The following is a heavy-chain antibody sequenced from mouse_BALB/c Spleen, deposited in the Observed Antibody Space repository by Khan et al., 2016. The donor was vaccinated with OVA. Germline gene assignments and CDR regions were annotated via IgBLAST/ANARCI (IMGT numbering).Heavy chain of an antibody. J-gene: IGHJ1*01. CDR3: ARNRDGGSYWYFDV. CDR2: IWVGGST. V-gene: IGHV2-6-4*01. D-gene: IGHD3-3*01. CDR1: AFSLSRYS. Sequence: VQLQESGPGLVAPSQSLSITCTVSAFSLSRYSVHWVRQPPGKGLEWLGMIWVGGSTDYNSALKSRLSISKDNSKSQVFLKTNSLQTDDTGMYYCARNRDGGSYWYFDVWGAGTTVTVSS.